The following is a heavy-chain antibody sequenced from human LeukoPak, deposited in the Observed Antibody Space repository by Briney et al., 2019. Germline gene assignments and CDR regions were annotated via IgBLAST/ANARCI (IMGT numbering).Heavy chain of an antibody. CDR3: ARGVYYDSSGYSEGFAFDI. CDR2: IYYSGST. J-gene: IGHJ3*02. V-gene: IGHV4-31*03. CDR1: GGSISSGGYY. Sequence: SQTLSLTCTVSGGSISSGGYYWSWIRQHPGKGLEWIGYIYYSGSTYYNPSLKSRVTISVDTSKNQFSLKLSSVTAADTAVYYCARGVYYDSSGYSEGFAFDIWGQGTMVTVSS. D-gene: IGHD3-22*01.